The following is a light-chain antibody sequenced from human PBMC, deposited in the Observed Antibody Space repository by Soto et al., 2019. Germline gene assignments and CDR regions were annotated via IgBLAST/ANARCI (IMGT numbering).Light chain of an antibody. Sequence: EIVLTQSPVTLSLSPGERATLSCRASQSVSSYLAWYQQKPGQAPRLLIYDASNRVTGIPARFSGSGSGTDFTPTISSLEPEDFAVYDCQQRGNWPFGGGTKVEI. V-gene: IGKV3-11*01. CDR1: QSVSSY. J-gene: IGKJ4*01. CDR2: DAS. CDR3: QQRGNWP.